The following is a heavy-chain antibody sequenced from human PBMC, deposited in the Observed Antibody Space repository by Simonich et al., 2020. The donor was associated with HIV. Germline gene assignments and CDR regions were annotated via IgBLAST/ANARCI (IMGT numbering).Heavy chain of an antibody. Sequence: QVQLQQRGAGLLKPSETLSLTCAVYGGSFSGNYWSWIHQPPRTGLEWFGEINHSECTNNNPSLKSRVTISVYTSKNQFSLKLSSVTAADTAVYYCARRHPTTVTTPYFDYWGQGTLVTVSS. CDR2: INHSECT. J-gene: IGHJ4*02. CDR1: GGSFSGNY. CDR3: ARRHPTTVTTPYFDY. V-gene: IGHV4-34*01. D-gene: IGHD4-17*01.